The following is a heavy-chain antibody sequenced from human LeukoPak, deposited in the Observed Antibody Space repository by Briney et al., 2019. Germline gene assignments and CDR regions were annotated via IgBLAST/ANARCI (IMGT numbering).Heavy chain of an antibody. J-gene: IGHJ4*02. V-gene: IGHV3-23*01. CDR3: AKAGAVVVVAAKYFDY. CDR2: ISPRGEIT. Sequence: GGTLRLSCAASGFIFSSHGMNWVRQAPGKGLEWVSGISPRGEITYYADSVKGRFTISRDNSKNTLYLQMNSLRAEDTAVYYCAKAGAVVVVAAKYFDYWGQGTLVTVSS. D-gene: IGHD2-15*01. CDR1: GFIFSSHG.